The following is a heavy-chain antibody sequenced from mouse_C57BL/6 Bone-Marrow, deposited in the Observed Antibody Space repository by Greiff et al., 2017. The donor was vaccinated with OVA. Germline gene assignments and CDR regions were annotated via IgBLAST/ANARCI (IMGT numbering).Heavy chain of an antibody. Sequence: VESGASVKMSCKASGYTFTDYNMHWVKQSHGKSLEWIGYINPNNGGTSYNQKFKGKATLTVNKSSSTAYMELRSLTSEDSAVYYCARSVYYGNYADYWGQGTTLTVSS. CDR2: INPNNGGT. CDR1: GYTFTDYN. V-gene: IGHV1-22*01. D-gene: IGHD2-1*01. CDR3: ARSVYYGNYADY. J-gene: IGHJ2*01.